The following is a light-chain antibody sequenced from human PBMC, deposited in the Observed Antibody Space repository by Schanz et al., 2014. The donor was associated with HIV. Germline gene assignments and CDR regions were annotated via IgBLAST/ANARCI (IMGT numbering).Light chain of an antibody. J-gene: IGLJ2*01. V-gene: IGLV1-44*01. Sequence: QSVLTQPPSASGTPGQRVTMSCSASSSNLATNAVNWYQQLPGTAPKLLIYATYNRPSGVPDRFSGSESGTSASLAISGLQSEDEADYYCAAWDDSLNVVLFGGGTKLTVL. CDR2: ATY. CDR1: SSNLATNA. CDR3: AAWDDSLNVVL.